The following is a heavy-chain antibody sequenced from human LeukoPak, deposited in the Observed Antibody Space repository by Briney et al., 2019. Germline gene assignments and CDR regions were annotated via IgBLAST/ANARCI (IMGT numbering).Heavy chain of an antibody. V-gene: IGHV4-4*07. CDR1: GGSISSYY. CDR2: IYTSGST. J-gene: IGHJ6*03. Sequence: SETLSLTCTVSGGSISSYYWSWIRQPAGKGLERIGRIYTSGSTNYNPSLKSRVTMSVDTSKNQFSLKLSSVTAADTAVYYCARDLDYGGNSFYYYYMDVWGKGTTVTVSS. CDR3: ARDLDYGGNSFYYYYMDV. D-gene: IGHD4-23*01.